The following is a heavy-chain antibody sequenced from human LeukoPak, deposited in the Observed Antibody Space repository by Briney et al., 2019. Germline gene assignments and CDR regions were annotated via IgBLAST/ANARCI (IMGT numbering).Heavy chain of an antibody. CDR1: GGSISNYY. V-gene: IGHV4-59*01. D-gene: IGHD2-2*01. CDR3: TRSKYHLLY. J-gene: IGHJ4*02. Sequence: TSETLSLTCTVSGGSISNYYWTWIRQPPGKGLEWIGYVYYSGSTNYNPSLKSRVTISVDTSKNQFSLKLSSVTAADTAVYYCTRSKYHLLYWGQGTLVTVSS. CDR2: VYYSGST.